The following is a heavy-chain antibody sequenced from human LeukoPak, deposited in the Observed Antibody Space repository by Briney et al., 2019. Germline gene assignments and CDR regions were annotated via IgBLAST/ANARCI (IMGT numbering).Heavy chain of an antibody. Sequence: ASVKVSCKASGYTFTGYYMHWVRQAPGRGLEWMGRIDPNSGGTNFAQKFQGRVTMTRDTSISTAYMELSRLRSDDTAVYHCARDRSGYGMDVWGQGTTVTVSS. CDR1: GYTFTGYY. CDR2: IDPNSGGT. V-gene: IGHV1-2*06. D-gene: IGHD3-3*01. J-gene: IGHJ6*02. CDR3: ARDRSGYGMDV.